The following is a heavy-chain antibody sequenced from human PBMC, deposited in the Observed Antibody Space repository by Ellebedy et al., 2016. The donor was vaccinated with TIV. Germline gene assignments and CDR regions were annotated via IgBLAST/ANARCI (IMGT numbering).Heavy chain of an antibody. CDR2: IFHSGRT. CDR3: ARNVWFGELSDPFYFDY. D-gene: IGHD3-10*01. J-gene: IGHJ4*02. V-gene: IGHV4-4*02. CDR1: GVSVSSSNW. Sequence: SETLSLXXAVSGVSVSSSNWWSWVRQTPGKGLEWIGEIFHSGRTNYNPSLKSRVTISVDKSMNEISLRLTSVAAADTAVYYCARNVWFGELSDPFYFDYWGQGRLVTVSS.